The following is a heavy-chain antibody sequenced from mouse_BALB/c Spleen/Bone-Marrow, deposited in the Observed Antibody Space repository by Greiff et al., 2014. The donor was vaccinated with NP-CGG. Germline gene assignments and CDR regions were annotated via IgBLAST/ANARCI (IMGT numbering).Heavy chain of an antibody. CDR2: INPKNGDT. J-gene: IGHJ3*01. Sequence: VQLKQSGPELVKPGASVKMSCKASGYTFTDNYMKWGKQRPGKSLEWIGDINPKNGDTFYNQKFKGKATLTVDKSSSTAYMHLNSLTSEDSAVYYCAREKYGPAWFAYWGQGTLVTVSA. V-gene: IGHV1-26*01. D-gene: IGHD1-2*01. CDR3: AREKYGPAWFAY. CDR1: GYTFTDNY.